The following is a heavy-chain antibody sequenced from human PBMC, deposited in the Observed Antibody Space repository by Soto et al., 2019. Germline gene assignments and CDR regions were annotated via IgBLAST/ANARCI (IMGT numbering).Heavy chain of an antibody. Sequence: ASVKVSCKASGYTFTSYGISWVRQAPGQGLEWMGWISAYNGNTNYAQKLKSRLTMSVDTSKNQFSLKLSSVTAADTAIYYCARANWYCEYWGQGILVTVSS. J-gene: IGHJ4*02. D-gene: IGHD7-27*01. CDR1: GYTFTSYG. CDR3: ARANWYCEY. CDR2: ISAYNGNT. V-gene: IGHV1-18*01.